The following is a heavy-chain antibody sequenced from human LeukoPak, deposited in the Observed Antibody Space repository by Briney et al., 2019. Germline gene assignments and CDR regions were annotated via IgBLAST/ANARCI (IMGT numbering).Heavy chain of an antibody. CDR2: IRWNRGGI. J-gene: IGHJ3*02. CDR1: GFTLDDYA. D-gene: IGHD1-26*01. CDR3: AREYSGSYRTAFDI. Sequence: GRSLRLSCAASGFTLDDYAMEWVRHAPGKGMGWVSGIRWNRGGIVYADSVKGRFTISRDNAKNSLYLQMNSLRAEDTALYYCAREYSGSYRTAFDIWGQGTMVTVSS. V-gene: IGHV3-9*01.